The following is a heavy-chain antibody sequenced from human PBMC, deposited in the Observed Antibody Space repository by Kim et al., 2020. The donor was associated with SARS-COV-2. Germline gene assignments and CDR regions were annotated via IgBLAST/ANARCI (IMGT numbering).Heavy chain of an antibody. CDR2: INHSGST. D-gene: IGHD5-18*01. CDR3: ARRYSYGPYGGVPNDY. J-gene: IGHJ4*02. Sequence: SETLSLTCAVYGGSFSGYYWSWIRQPPGKGLEWIGEINHSGSTNYNPSLKSRVTISVDTSKNQFSLKLSSVTAADTAVYYCARRYSYGPYGGVPNDYWGQGTLVTVSS. V-gene: IGHV4-34*01. CDR1: GGSFSGYY.